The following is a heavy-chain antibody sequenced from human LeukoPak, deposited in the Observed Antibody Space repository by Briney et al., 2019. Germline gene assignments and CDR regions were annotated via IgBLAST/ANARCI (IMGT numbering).Heavy chain of an antibody. CDR3: ARDSPYSGSYRTFDP. D-gene: IGHD1-26*01. Sequence: ASVKVSCKASGYTFTSYYMHWVRQAPGQGLEWMGIINPSGGSTSYAQKFQGRVTMTRDMSTSTVYMELSSLRSEDTAVYYCARDSPYSGSYRTFDPWGQGTLVTVSS. J-gene: IGHJ5*02. V-gene: IGHV1-46*01. CDR1: GYTFTSYY. CDR2: INPSGGST.